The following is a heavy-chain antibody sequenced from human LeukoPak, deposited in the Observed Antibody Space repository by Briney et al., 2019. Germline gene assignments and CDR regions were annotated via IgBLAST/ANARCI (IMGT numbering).Heavy chain of an antibody. J-gene: IGHJ4*02. Sequence: KPGGSLRLSCAASGFTFSNAWMSWVRQAPGKGLEWVGRIKSKTDGGTTDYAAPVKGRFTISRDDSKNTLYLQMNSLKTEDTAVYYCTTGLYSYGHGFDYWGQGTLVTVSS. CDR1: GFTFSNAW. CDR2: IKSKTDGGTT. V-gene: IGHV3-15*01. CDR3: TTGLYSYGHGFDY. D-gene: IGHD5-18*01.